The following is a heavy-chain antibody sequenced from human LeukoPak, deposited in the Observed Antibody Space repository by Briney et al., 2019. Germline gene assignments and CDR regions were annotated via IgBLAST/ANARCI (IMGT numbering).Heavy chain of an antibody. V-gene: IGHV4-30-4*01. CDR2: IYYSGST. D-gene: IGHD5-12*01. Sequence: SETLSLTCTVSGGSISSVDYYWSWIRQPPGKGREWIGYIYYSGSTYYNPSLKSRVTISVDTSKNQFSLKLSSVTAADTAVYYCARSSRLATIAIFDYWGQGTLVTVSS. CDR1: GGSISSVDYY. J-gene: IGHJ4*02. CDR3: ARSSRLATIAIFDY.